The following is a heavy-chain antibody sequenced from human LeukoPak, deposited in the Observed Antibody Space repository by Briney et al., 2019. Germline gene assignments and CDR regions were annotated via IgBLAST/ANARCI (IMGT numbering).Heavy chain of an antibody. CDR1: GFRFTDYS. Sequence: AGGSLRLTCEASGFRFTDYSMSWVRQAPGKGLEWVAGLGRSGEYKYYADSVKGRFTISRDNSKDTVSLQMNSLRAEDSAIYFCVKDRPCETCMPMDAWGQGTTVTVSS. V-gene: IGHV3-23*01. J-gene: IGHJ6*02. CDR2: LGRSGEYK. D-gene: IGHD2-2*01. CDR3: VKDRPCETCMPMDA.